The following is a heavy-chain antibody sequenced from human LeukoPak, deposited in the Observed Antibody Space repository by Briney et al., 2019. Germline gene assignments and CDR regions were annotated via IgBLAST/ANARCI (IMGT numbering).Heavy chain of an antibody. CDR2: ISSSSSYI. V-gene: IGHV3-21*01. D-gene: IGHD3-10*01. CDR1: GFMFSHYN. J-gene: IGHJ6*02. Sequence: PGGSLRLSCAASGFMFSHYNMNWVRQAPGKGLEWVSSISSSSSYIYYADLVKGRFTISRDNAKNSLYLQMNTLRAEDTAVYYCAREGALLGFRGMDVWGQGTTVTVS. CDR3: AREGALLGFRGMDV.